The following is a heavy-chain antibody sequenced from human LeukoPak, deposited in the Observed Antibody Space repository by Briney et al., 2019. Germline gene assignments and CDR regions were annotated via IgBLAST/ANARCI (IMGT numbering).Heavy chain of an antibody. CDR3: AEDWSNSWGSYFDY. D-gene: IGHD3-16*01. CDR2: IRNDGSIK. J-gene: IGHJ4*02. Sequence: GGSPRLSCAASGFTFSSFGMHWVRQAPGKGLEWVAFIRNDGSIKYYADSVQGRFTISRDNSKNTLYLQMNSLRPEDTAVYYCAEDWSNSWGSYFDYWGQGTLVTVSS. CDR1: GFTFSSFG. V-gene: IGHV3-30*02.